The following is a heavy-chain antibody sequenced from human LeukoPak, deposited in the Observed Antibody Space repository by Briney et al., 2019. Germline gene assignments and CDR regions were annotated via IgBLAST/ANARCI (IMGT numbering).Heavy chain of an antibody. CDR1: GFTFSNYA. CDR2: ISGSGGTT. V-gene: IGHV3-23*01. D-gene: IGHD3-9*01. CDR3: ATVRYVGYYFDT. J-gene: IGHJ4*02. Sequence: GGSLRLSRAASGFTFSNYAMNCAGQARGRGLWWVHSISGSGGTTYYAESEKGRFTISRNNTKNALYLQMNSRRAEDTAVSYCATVRYVGYYFDTWGQGTLVTVSS.